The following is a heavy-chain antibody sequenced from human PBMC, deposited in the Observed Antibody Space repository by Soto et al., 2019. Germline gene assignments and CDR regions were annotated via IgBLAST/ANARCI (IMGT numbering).Heavy chain of an antibody. D-gene: IGHD3-22*01. V-gene: IGHV1-46*01. CDR2: INPSGGST. Sequence: QVQLVQSGAEVKKPGASVKVSCKASGYTFTSYYMHWVRQAPGQGLEWMGIINPSGGSTSYAQKFQGRVTMTRDTSTSTVYMERSSRRSEDTAVYYCARDTAYYYDSSGYSSGPSVIQHWGQGTLVTVSS. J-gene: IGHJ1*01. CDR3: ARDTAYYYDSSGYSSGPSVIQH. CDR1: GYTFTSYY.